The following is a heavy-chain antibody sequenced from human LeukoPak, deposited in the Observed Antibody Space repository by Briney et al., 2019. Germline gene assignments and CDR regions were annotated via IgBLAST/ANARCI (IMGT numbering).Heavy chain of an antibody. CDR3: ARDLRGDY. Sequence: GGSLRLSCAASGFTFSRFSMNWVRQAPGKGLEWVSYISSSSSTIYYADSVKGRFTISRDNAKNSLYLQMNSLRDDDTALYYCARDLRGDYWGQGTPVTVSS. J-gene: IGHJ4*02. V-gene: IGHV3-48*02. CDR2: ISSSSSTI. CDR1: GFTFSRFS.